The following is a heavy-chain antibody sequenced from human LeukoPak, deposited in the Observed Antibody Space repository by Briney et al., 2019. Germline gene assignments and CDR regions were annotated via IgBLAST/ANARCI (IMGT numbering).Heavy chain of an antibody. CDR3: AKVFYPAAGTGRLDFPFDY. J-gene: IGHJ4*02. Sequence: QPGGSLRLSCAASGFTFSSYAMSWVRQAPGKGLEWVSAISGSGGSTYYADSVKGRFTISRDNSKNTLYLQMNSLRAEDTAVYYCAKVFYPAAGTGRLDFPFDYWGQGTLVTVSS. D-gene: IGHD6-13*01. CDR2: ISGSGGST. V-gene: IGHV3-23*01. CDR1: GFTFSSYA.